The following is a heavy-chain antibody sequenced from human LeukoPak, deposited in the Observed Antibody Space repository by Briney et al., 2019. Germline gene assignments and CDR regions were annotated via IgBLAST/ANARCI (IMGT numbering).Heavy chain of an antibody. V-gene: IGHV4-30-2*01. D-gene: IGHD3-22*01. CDR1: GGSISSGDYS. CDR3: ARGDRSGSYYLYFDL. CDR2: IYQSGRT. J-gene: IGHJ2*01. Sequence: SQTLTLTCGVSGGSISSGDYSWSWIRQPPGKGLEWIGYIYQSGRTYYNPSLKSRVTISLERAENQFSLKLSSVTAADTAVYYCARGDRSGSYYLYFDLWGRGTLVTVSS.